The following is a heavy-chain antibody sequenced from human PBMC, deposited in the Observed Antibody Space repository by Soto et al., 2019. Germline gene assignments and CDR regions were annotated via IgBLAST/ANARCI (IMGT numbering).Heavy chain of an antibody. V-gene: IGHV3-23*01. CDR2: IRGSSGST. CDR3: VKGAWLDY. CDR1: GFTFSTFD. Sequence: EVQLLESGGGLIQPGGSLILSCAASGFTFSTFDMTWVRQPPGKGQEWVSLIRGSSGSTYYADSVKGRFTISKDNSKNTLYLQMNSLRAEDTAVYFCVKGAWLDYWGQGNMVTVSS. J-gene: IGHJ4*02.